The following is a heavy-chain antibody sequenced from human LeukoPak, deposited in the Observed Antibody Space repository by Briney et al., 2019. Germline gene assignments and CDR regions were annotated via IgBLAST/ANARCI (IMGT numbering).Heavy chain of an antibody. CDR2: INHSGST. D-gene: IGHD6-13*01. Sequence: PSETLSLTCAVYGGSFSGYYWSWIRQPPGKGLEWIGEINHSGSTNYNPSLKSRVTISVDTSKNQFSLKLSSVTAADTAVYYCGSLQQLANKGGYYYSGMDVWGEGRTATV. J-gene: IGHJ6*02. CDR1: GGSFSGYY. CDR3: GSLQQLANKGGYYYSGMDV. V-gene: IGHV4-34*01.